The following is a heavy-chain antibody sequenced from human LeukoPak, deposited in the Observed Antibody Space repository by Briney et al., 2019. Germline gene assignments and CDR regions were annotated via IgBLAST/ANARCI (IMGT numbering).Heavy chain of an antibody. CDR2: ISSSSYI. CDR3: ARALWFGESHFDY. Sequence: GGSLRLSCAASGFTFSTYSMNWVRQAPGKGLEWVSSISSSSYIYYADSVKGRFTISRDNAKNSLYLQMNSLRAEDTAVYSCARALWFGESHFDYWGQGTLVTVSS. J-gene: IGHJ4*02. CDR1: GFTFSTYS. V-gene: IGHV3-21*01. D-gene: IGHD3-10*01.